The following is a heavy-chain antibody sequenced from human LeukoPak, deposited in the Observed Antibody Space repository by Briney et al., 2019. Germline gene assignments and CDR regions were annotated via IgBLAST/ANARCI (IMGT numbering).Heavy chain of an antibody. D-gene: IGHD2-2*01. CDR3: ARYCSSTSCYDGDDY. J-gene: IGHJ4*02. Sequence: PSETLSLTCTVSGGSISSGGYYWNWIRQHPGKGLEWLGYIYYSGSTYYNPSLKSRVTISVDTSKNQFSLKLSSVTAADTAVYYCARYCSSTSCYDGDDYWGQGTLVTVSS. V-gene: IGHV4-31*03. CDR2: IYYSGST. CDR1: GGSISSGGYY.